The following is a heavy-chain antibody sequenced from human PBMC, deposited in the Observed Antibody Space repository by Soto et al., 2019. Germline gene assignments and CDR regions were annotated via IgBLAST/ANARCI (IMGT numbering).Heavy chain of an antibody. CDR2: IYYSGST. D-gene: IGHD3-22*01. CDR3: ARGVYDSSGWRFDY. J-gene: IGHJ4*02. Sequence: QVQLQESGPGLVKPSETLSLTCTVSGGSVSSGSYYWSWIRQPPGKGLEWIGYIYYSGSTNYNPSPKSRVTISVDTSQKLVSLKLSSVTAADTAVYYCARGVYDSSGWRFDYWGQGTLVTVSS. CDR1: GGSVSSGSYY. V-gene: IGHV4-61*01.